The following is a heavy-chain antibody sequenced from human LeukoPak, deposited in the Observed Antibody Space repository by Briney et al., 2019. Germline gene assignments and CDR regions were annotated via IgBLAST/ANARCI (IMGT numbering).Heavy chain of an antibody. CDR3: AREGVYGKIDY. CDR1: GFTFSSYW. V-gene: IGHV3-74*01. CDR2: TNSDGSST. D-gene: IGHD3-10*01. Sequence: GGSLRLSCAASGFTFSSYWMHWVRQAPGKGLVWVSRTNSDGSSTSYADSVKGRFTISRDNAKNTLYLQMNSLRAEDTAVYYCAREGVYGKIDYWGQGTLVTVSS. J-gene: IGHJ4*02.